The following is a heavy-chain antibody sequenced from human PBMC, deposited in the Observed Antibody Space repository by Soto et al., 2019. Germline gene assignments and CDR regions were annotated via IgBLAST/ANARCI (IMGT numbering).Heavy chain of an antibody. D-gene: IGHD6-19*01. CDR1: GFTFSDHY. CDR3: ARAGYSSGWRPFED. Sequence: EVQLVESGGGLDQPGGSLRLSCAASGFTFSDHYMDWVRQAPGKGLEWVGRTRNKANSYTTEYAASVKGRFTISRDDSKNSLYLQMNRLKTEDTAVYYCARAGYSSGWRPFEDWGQGTLVTVSS. V-gene: IGHV3-72*01. CDR2: TRNKANSYTT. J-gene: IGHJ4*02.